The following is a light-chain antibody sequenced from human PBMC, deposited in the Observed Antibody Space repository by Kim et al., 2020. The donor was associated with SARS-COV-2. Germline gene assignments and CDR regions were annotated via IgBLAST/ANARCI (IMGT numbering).Light chain of an antibody. Sequence: MSPVQTVTITCSGDKLGDKYACWYQQKPGQPPVLVIYQDTKRPSGIPERFSGSNFGNTATLTISGTQAMDEADYYCQAWDSTYVVFGGGTQLTVL. CDR1: KLGDKY. CDR2: QDT. CDR3: QAWDSTYVV. V-gene: IGLV3-1*01. J-gene: IGLJ2*01.